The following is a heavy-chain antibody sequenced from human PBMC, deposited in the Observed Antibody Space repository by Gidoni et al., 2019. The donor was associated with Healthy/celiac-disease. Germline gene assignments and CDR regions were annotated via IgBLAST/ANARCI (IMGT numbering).Heavy chain of an antibody. J-gene: IGHJ5*02. V-gene: IGHV3-74*01. D-gene: IGHD3-3*01. CDR1: GFTFSSYW. CDR2: INSDGSST. Sequence: QPGGSLRLSCAASGFTFSSYWMHWVRQAPGKGLVWVSRINSDGSSTSYADSVKGRFTISRDNAKNTLYLQMNSLRAEDTAVYYCARVRFLGNWFDPWGQGTLVTVSS. CDR3: ARVRFLGNWFDP.